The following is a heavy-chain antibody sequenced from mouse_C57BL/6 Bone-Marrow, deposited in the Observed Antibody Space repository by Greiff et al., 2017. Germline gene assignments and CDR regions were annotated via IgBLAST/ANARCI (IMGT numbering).Heavy chain of an antibody. Sequence: VQLQQSGAELAKPGASVKLSCKASGYTFTSYWMHWVKQRPGQGLEWIGYINPSSGYTKYNQKFKDKATLTADKSSSTAYMQMSSLKYEDSAVYYCAREEDDYDAYYYAMDYWGQGTSVTVSS. V-gene: IGHV1-7*01. CDR2: INPSSGYT. CDR1: GYTFTSYW. CDR3: AREEDDYDAYYYAMDY. J-gene: IGHJ4*01. D-gene: IGHD2-4*01.